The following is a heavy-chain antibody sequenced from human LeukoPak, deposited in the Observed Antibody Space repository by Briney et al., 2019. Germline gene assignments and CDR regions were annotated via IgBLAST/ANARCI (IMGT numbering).Heavy chain of an antibody. V-gene: IGHV5-51*01. CDR3: ARHRSPSSRAHNWFDP. Sequence: GESLKISCKGSGYSFSSYWIGWVRQIPGKGLEWMGIIYPGDSDTRYSPSFQGQVTISADKSISTAYLQWSSLKASDTAMYYCARHRSPSSRAHNWFDPWGQGTLVTVSS. CDR1: GYSFSSYW. CDR2: IYPGDSDT. J-gene: IGHJ5*02. D-gene: IGHD2-2*01.